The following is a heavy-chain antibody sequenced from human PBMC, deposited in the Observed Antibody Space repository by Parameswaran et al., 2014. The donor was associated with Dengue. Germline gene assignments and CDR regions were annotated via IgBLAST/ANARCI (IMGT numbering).Heavy chain of an antibody. Sequence: WVRQAPGQRLEWMGWINAGNGNTKYSQKFQGRVTITRDTSASTAYMELSSLRSEDTAVYYCARQVPHSSGRGGAFDIWGQGTMVTVSS. V-gene: IGHV1-3*01. J-gene: IGHJ3*02. CDR3: ARQVPHSSGRGGAFDI. CDR2: INAGNGNT. D-gene: IGHD6-19*01.